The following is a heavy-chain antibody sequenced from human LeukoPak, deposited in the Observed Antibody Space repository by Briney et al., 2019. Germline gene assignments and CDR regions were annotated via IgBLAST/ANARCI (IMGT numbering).Heavy chain of an antibody. D-gene: IGHD3-22*01. Sequence: GRSLRLSCAVSGFNFDYYAMHWVRLVPGKGLEWVAGITWNSDSTGYGDSVKGRFTISRDNSKNTLYLQMNSLRAEDTAVYYCAKDITTYYYDSNWFDPWGQGTLVTVSS. CDR2: ITWNSDST. V-gene: IGHV3-9*01. J-gene: IGHJ5*02. CDR3: AKDITTYYYDSNWFDP. CDR1: GFNFDYYA.